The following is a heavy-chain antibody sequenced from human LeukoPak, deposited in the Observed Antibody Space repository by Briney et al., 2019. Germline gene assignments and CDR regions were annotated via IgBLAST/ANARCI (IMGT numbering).Heavy chain of an antibody. CDR1: GFTFSSYG. J-gene: IGHJ3*02. Sequence: GRSLRLSCAASGFTFSSYGMHWVRQAPGKGLESVAVISYDGSNKYYADSVKGRFAISRDKSKNTLHLQMNSLRAEDAAVYFCAREASSGLGAFDIWGQGTMVTVSS. CDR2: ISYDGSNK. D-gene: IGHD3-22*01. CDR3: AREASSGLGAFDI. V-gene: IGHV3-30*03.